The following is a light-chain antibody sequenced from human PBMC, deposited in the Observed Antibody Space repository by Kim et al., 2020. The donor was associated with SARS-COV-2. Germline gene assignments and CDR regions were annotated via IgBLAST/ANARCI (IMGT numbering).Light chain of an antibody. J-gene: IGKJ1*01. CDR3: QQYYTTPWT. Sequence: DIVLTQSPDSLGVSLGERATINCKSSQSVSYSSNNKRYLAWYQQKPGQPLKLLIYWASTRESGVPDRFTGSGSGTDFTLTISSLQAEDVAVYYCQQYYTTPWTFGQGTKVDIK. V-gene: IGKV4-1*01. CDR1: QSVSYSSNNKRY. CDR2: WAS.